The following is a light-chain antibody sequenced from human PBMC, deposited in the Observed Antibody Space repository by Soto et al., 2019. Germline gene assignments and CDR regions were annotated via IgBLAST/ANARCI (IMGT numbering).Light chain of an antibody. Sequence: EIVMTQSPATLSVSPGDRATLSCRASQSVSSIAWYQQKPGQPPRLLIYGASRRATNIPARFSGGGSDTEFTLTISTLQSEDFAVYYCQQYNNWPRTFGQGTKVDIK. J-gene: IGKJ1*01. CDR3: QQYNNWPRT. CDR2: GAS. CDR1: QSVSS. V-gene: IGKV3-15*01.